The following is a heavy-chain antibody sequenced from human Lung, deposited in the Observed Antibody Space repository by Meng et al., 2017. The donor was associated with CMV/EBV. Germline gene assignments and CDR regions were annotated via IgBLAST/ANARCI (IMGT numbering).Heavy chain of an antibody. CDR1: GYPVSSYS. V-gene: IGHV3-23*01. Sequence: LSRRASGYPVSSYSMSWVRQAPGKGLEWVSSISGSGGSTYSADSVKGRLTISRDNSESTLYLQMNSLTAEDTAIYYCVKGWQNLGDYWGQGTLVTVSS. CDR2: ISGSGGST. D-gene: IGHD7-27*01. CDR3: VKGWQNLGDY. J-gene: IGHJ4*02.